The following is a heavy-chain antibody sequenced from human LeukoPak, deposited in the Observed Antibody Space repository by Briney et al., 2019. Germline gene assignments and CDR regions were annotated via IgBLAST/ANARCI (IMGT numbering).Heavy chain of an antibody. V-gene: IGHV5-51*01. CDR1: GYTFTTYW. D-gene: IGHD1-1*01. CDR2: IYPADSDT. J-gene: IGHJ4*02. Sequence: GESLKISCKVSGYTFTTYWIGWARQMPGKGLEWMGIIYPADSDTRCSPSFQGQVTITVDKSISTAYLQWSSLKASDTAIYYCAGRGTGTTLAFDYWGQGTLVTVSS. CDR3: AGRGTGTTLAFDY.